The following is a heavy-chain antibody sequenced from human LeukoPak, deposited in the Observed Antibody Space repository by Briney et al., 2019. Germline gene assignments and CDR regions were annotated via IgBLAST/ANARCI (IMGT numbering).Heavy chain of an antibody. V-gene: IGHV3-33*01. Sequence: GGSLRLSCAASGFTFTNYGFHWVRQAPGKGLEWVAVIWYDGSKKYYEDSVKGRFTISKDNSKNTVYLQMNSLRAEDTALYYCARAGYDVYGMDVWGTGNTVTVSS. J-gene: IGHJ6*04. CDR2: IWYDGSKK. D-gene: IGHD5-12*01. CDR1: GFTFTNYG. CDR3: ARAGYDVYGMDV.